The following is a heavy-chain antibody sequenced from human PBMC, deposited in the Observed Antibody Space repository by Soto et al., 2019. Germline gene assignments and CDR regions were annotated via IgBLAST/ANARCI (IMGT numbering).Heavy chain of an antibody. Sequence: GPLRLSCAASWFSFSSSGMHWVRQAPGKGLEWVAVIWYDGNKKYYGDSVRGRFNISRDNSKNTLYLEMNSLRAEDAAVYYCGLDNNGLLEYWGQGTLVTVSS. CDR2: IWYDGNKK. V-gene: IGHV3-33*03. CDR1: WFSFSSSG. D-gene: IGHD2-2*03. CDR3: GLDNNGLLEY. J-gene: IGHJ4*02.